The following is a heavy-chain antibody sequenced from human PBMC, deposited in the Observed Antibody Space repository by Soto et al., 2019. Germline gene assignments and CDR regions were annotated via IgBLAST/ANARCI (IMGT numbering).Heavy chain of an antibody. CDR1: GGSISSYY. D-gene: IGHD3-22*01. Sequence: PSETLSLTCTVSGGSISSYYWSWIRQPPGKGLEWIGYIYYSGSTNYNPSLKSRVTISVDTSKNQFPLKLSSVTAADTAVYYCARVHQFLNYYDSSGHAFDIWGQGTMVTVSS. J-gene: IGHJ3*02. CDR2: IYYSGST. CDR3: ARVHQFLNYYDSSGHAFDI. V-gene: IGHV4-59*01.